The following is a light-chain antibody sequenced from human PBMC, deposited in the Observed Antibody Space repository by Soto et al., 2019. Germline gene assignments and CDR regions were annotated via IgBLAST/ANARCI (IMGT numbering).Light chain of an antibody. J-gene: IGKJ2*01. CDR2: TAS. CDR1: EDIDRW. Sequence: DIQMTQSPSSVSASVGDRVTISCRASEDIDRWLAWFQQKPGKAPKLLISTASSLQSGVPSRFSGSGSGTDFTLTIASLQFEAFATYYCLQSDNFPYTFGLGTKLEIK. V-gene: IGKV1D-12*01. CDR3: LQSDNFPYT.